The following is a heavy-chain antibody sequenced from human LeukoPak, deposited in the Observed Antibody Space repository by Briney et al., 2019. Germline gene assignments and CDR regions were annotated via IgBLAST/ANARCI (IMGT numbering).Heavy chain of an antibody. J-gene: IGHJ4*02. CDR2: IKQDGGEK. CDR1: GFTFSNYW. Sequence: GGSLRLSCAASGFTFSNYWMTWVRQAPGKGLEWVASIKQDGGEKYYVDSVKGRFTVSTDNAKNSLYLQMNSLRPEDTAVYYCRGSDTTRDYWGQGTLVTASS. V-gene: IGHV3-7*01. D-gene: IGHD3-10*01. CDR3: RGSDTTRDY.